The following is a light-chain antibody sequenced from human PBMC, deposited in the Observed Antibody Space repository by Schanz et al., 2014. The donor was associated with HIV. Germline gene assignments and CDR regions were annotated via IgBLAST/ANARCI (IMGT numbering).Light chain of an antibody. J-gene: IGLJ2*01. CDR1: ISNVGTGYD. Sequence: QSALTQPRSVSGAPGQRVTISCTGTISNVGTGYDVQWYQHLPGTAPKLLIYGNSNRPSGVPDRFSGSKSGTSDSLAITGLQAEDEADYYCQSYDSSLSGSVFGGGTKLTVL. CDR2: GNS. CDR3: QSYDSSLSGSV. V-gene: IGLV1-40*01.